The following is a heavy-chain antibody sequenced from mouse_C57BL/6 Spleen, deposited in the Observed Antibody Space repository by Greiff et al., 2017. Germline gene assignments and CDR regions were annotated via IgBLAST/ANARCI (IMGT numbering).Heavy chain of an antibody. V-gene: IGHV1-64*01. CDR3: ARDEIDYGSNVDY. J-gene: IGHJ2*01. D-gene: IGHD1-1*01. Sequence: QVQLQQPGAELVKPGASVKLSCTASGYTFTSYWMHWVKQRPGQGLEWIGMIHPNSGSTNSNETFQSKATLTVDKSSSTAYQQLISLTSEDSAVYYWARDEIDYGSNVDYWGQGTTLTVAS. CDR1: GYTFTSYW. CDR2: IHPNSGST.